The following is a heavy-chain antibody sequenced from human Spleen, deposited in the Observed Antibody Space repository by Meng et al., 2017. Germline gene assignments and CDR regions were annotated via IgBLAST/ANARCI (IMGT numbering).Heavy chain of an antibody. Sequence: VTVVESEGGLVPPGGSLRLSWSASGSTFSSYAMSWVRQAPGKGLEWVSAISGSGGSTYYADSVKGRFTISRDNSKNTLYLQMNSLRAEDTAVYYCAKDRVVLMVYAGYFDYWGQGTLVTVSS. CDR1: GSTFSSYA. CDR2: ISGSGGST. CDR3: AKDRVVLMVYAGYFDY. D-gene: IGHD2-8*01. V-gene: IGHV3-23*04. J-gene: IGHJ4*02.